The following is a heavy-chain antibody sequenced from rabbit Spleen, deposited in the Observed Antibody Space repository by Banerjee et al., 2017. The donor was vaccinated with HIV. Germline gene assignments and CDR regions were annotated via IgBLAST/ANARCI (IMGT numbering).Heavy chain of an antibody. CDR3: ARNYVNAFDP. CDR2: IDTNDGDT. Sequence: QSLEESGGDLVKPGASLTLTCTASGFDLSSYYYVCWVRQAPGKGLEWIACIDTNDGDTDYANWPKGRFTISKTSSTTVTLQMTSLTAADTATYFCARNYVNAFDPWGQGTLVTVS. J-gene: IGHJ2*01. V-gene: IGHV1S40*01. D-gene: IGHD1-1*01. CDR1: GFDLSSYYY.